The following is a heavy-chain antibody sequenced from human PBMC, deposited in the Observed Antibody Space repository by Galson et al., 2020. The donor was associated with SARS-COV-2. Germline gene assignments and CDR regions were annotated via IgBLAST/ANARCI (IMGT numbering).Heavy chain of an antibody. J-gene: IGHJ2*01. Sequence: GESLKISCAASGFTFSSYSMNWVRQAPGKGLEWVSYISSTSSTIFYADSVKGRFTISRDNAKNSLYLQMNSLRDEDTALYYCARERGPRIVLVVYAIDWYFDLWGRGTLVTVSS. CDR2: ISSTSSTI. CDR1: GFTFSSYS. D-gene: IGHD2-8*02. V-gene: IGHV3-48*02. CDR3: ARERGPRIVLVVYAIDWYFDL.